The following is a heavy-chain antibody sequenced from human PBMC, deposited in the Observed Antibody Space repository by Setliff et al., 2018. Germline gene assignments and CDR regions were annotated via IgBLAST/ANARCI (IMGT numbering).Heavy chain of an antibody. J-gene: IGHJ6*03. CDR2: IYPGDSDT. Sequence: GESLKISCKGSGYSFSSYWIAWVRQMPGKGLEWMGIIYPGDSDTRYSPSIQGQVTISADKSINTAYLQWSTLKASDTVMYYCVRQGRTGIGASMDVWGKGTTVTVSS. CDR1: GYSFSSYW. V-gene: IGHV5-51*01. CDR3: VRQGRTGIGASMDV. D-gene: IGHD3-10*01.